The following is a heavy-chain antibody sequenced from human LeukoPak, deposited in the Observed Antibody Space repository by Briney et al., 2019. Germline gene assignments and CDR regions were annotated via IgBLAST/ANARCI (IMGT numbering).Heavy chain of an antibody. CDR3: ARLNGIVGATGLDY. V-gene: IGHV4-39*01. Sequence: SETLSLTCTVSGGSISGSSDYWGWIRQPPGKGLEWIGSIYYSGSTYYNPSLKSRVTISVDTSKNQFSLKLSSVTAADTAVYYCARLNGIVGATGLDYWGQGTLATVSS. D-gene: IGHD1-26*01. CDR1: GGSISGSSDY. CDR2: IYYSGST. J-gene: IGHJ4*02.